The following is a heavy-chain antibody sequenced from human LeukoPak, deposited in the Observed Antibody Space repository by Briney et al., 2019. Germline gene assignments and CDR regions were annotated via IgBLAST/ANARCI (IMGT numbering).Heavy chain of an antibody. CDR2: IYYSGST. J-gene: IGHJ5*02. Sequence: SETLSLTCTVSGGSISSSSYYWGWIRQPPGKGLEWIGSIYYSGSTYYNPSLKSRVTISVDTSKNQFSLKLSSVTAADTAVYYCARDYLGRYQLLRLDGNWFNPWGQGTLVTVSS. CDR1: GGSISSSSYY. V-gene: IGHV4-39*07. D-gene: IGHD2-2*01. CDR3: ARDYLGRYQLLRLDGNWFNP.